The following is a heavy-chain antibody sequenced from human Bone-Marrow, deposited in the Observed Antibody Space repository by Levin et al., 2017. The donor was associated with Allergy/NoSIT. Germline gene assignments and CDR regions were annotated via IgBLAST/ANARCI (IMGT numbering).Heavy chain of an antibody. CDR2: IYPGDSDT. J-gene: IGHJ5*02. CDR3: ARVWSGYYGGFDP. CDR1: GYDFINYW. V-gene: IGHV5-51*01. D-gene: IGHD3-3*01. Sequence: GESLKISCKVSGYDFINYWIGWVRLTPGKGLEWMGLIYPGDSDTKYSPSFQGQVTISADKSINTAYLQWSSLKASDTAMYYCARVWSGYYGGFDPWGQGTLVTFSS.